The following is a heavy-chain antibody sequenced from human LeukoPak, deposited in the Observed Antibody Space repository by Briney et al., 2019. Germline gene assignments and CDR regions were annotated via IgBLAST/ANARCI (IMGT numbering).Heavy chain of an antibody. CDR2: ISGNGGSL. CDR1: GFSFSNYA. D-gene: IGHD3-22*01. Sequence: GGSLRLSCAASGFSFSNYAMSWVPQAPGKGLEWVSAISGNGGSLYYADSMKGRFTISRDNSKSELYLQVNSLTAEDTAVYYCAKRDAYDSSGFSPLFDHWGQGTLVTVSS. J-gene: IGHJ4*02. CDR3: AKRDAYDSSGFSPLFDH. V-gene: IGHV3-23*01.